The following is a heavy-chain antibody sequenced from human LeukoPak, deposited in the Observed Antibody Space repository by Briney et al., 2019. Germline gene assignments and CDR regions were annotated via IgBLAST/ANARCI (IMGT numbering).Heavy chain of an antibody. CDR1: GGSIRRENYF. V-gene: IGHV4-39*01. CDR3: ARLYSFDWLPHGAFDI. Sequence: PSETLSLTCTFSGGSIRRENYFWGWIRQSPGKGLEWIGNVYYTGTTYYNPSLKSRVIISVDTSMNQSSLKLSSVTAADTSVYYCARLYSFDWLPHGAFDIWGQGTVVTVSS. J-gene: IGHJ3*02. D-gene: IGHD3-9*01. CDR2: VYYTGTT.